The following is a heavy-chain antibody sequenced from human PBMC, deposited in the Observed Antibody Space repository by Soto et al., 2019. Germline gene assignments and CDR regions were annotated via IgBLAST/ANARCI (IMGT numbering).Heavy chain of an antibody. CDR2: IIPILGIA. CDR1: GGTFSSYT. V-gene: IGHV1-69*04. CDR3: ARDIGGYCSSTSCYNYYYYYMDV. Sequence: ASVKVSCKASGGTFSSYTISWVRQAPGQGLEWMGRIIPILGIANYAQKFQGRVTITADKSTSTAYMELSSLRSEDTAVYYCARDIGGYCSSTSCYNYYYYYMDVWGKGTTVTVSS. D-gene: IGHD2-2*03. J-gene: IGHJ6*03.